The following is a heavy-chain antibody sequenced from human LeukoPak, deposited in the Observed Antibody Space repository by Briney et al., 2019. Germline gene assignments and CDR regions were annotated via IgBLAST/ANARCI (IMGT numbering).Heavy chain of an antibody. J-gene: IGHJ4*02. Sequence: SETLSLTCAVYGGSLSGYYWSWIRQPPGKGLEWIGEINHSGSTNYNPSLKSRVTISVDTSKNQFSLKLSSVTAADTAVYYCARARGYSYGYRIFDYWGQGTLVTVSS. CDR3: ARARGYSYGYRIFDY. V-gene: IGHV4-34*01. D-gene: IGHD5-18*01. CDR1: GGSLSGYY. CDR2: INHSGST.